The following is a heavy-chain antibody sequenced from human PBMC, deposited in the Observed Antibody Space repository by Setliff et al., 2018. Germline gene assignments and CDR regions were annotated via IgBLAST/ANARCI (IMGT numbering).Heavy chain of an antibody. CDR1: GYTFTTYA. V-gene: IGHV1-18*01. D-gene: IGHD3-22*01. Sequence: GASVKVSCKASGYTFTTYAIGWMRQAPGQGLEWMGWISAYNDNTNYAQKVQGRVTMTTDTSTSTAYMELRSLTSDDTAVYYCAREGRRYYDSSGYYYDPYYYYYMDVWGKGTTVTVSS. J-gene: IGHJ6*03. CDR3: AREGRRYYDSSGYYYDPYYYYYMDV. CDR2: ISAYNDNT.